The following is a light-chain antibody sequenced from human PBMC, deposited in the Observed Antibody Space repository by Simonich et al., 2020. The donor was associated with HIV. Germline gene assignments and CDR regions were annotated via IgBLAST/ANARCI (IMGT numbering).Light chain of an antibody. CDR2: WAS. Sequence: DIVMTQSPDSLAVSLGEGAAINCKSSQTVLFRSNNKNNLAWYQQKPGQPPKLRIYWASTRESGVPARFSGSGSGTDITLTISSLQAQDVAVYYCQQYYSTPYTFGQGTKVEI. V-gene: IGKV4-1*01. CDR1: QTVLFRSNNKNN. J-gene: IGKJ2*01. CDR3: QQYYSTPYT.